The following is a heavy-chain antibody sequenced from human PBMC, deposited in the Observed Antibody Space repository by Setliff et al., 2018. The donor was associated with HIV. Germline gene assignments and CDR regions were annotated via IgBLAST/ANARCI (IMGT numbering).Heavy chain of an antibody. Sequence: SETLSLTCTVSGYSISSDYYWGWIRQSPGKGLEWIGNIYHSVNTYYNPSLKSRVTISAYATKNQFSLKLTSVTAADTAVYYCASIWFGESKPLDSWGQGMLVTVSS. CDR1: GYSISSDYY. D-gene: IGHD3-10*01. CDR3: ASIWFGESKPLDS. CDR2: IYHSVNT. V-gene: IGHV4-38-2*02. J-gene: IGHJ4*02.